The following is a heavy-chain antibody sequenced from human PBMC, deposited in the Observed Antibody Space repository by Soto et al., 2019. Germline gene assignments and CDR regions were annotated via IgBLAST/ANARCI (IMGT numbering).Heavy chain of an antibody. Sequence: SETLSLTCTVSGGSISSYYWSWIRQPPGKGLEWIGYIYYSGSTNYNPSLKSRVTISVDTSKNQFSLKLSSVTVADTAVYYCARLDCVRASCQFDYWGQGSLVTVS. CDR2: IYYSGST. V-gene: IGHV4-59*01. CDR3: ARLDCVRASCQFDY. J-gene: IGHJ4*02. D-gene: IGHD2-2*01. CDR1: GGSISSYY.